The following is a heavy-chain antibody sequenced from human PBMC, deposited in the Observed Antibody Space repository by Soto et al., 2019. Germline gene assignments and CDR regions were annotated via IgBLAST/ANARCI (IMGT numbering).Heavy chain of an antibody. V-gene: IGHV1-18*01. D-gene: IGHD3-22*01. J-gene: IGHJ6*02. CDR1: GYTFTSYG. Sequence: ASVKVSCKASGYTFTSYGISWVRQAPGQGLEWMGWISAYNGNTNYAQKLQGRVTMTTDTSTSTAYMELRSLRSDDTAVYYCARDWGDKPTYYYDCSGYKKYYYYGMDVWG. CDR2: ISAYNGNT. CDR3: ARDWGDKPTYYYDCSGYKKYYYYGMDV.